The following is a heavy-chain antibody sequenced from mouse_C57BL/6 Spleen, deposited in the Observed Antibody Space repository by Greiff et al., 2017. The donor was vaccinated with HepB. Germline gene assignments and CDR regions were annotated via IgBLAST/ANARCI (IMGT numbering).Heavy chain of an antibody. Sequence: QVQLQQPGAELVKPGASVKLSCKASGYTFTSYWMHWVKQRPGPGLEWIGRIDPNSGGTNYNEKFKSKATLTVDKPSSTAYMQLSSLTSEDSAVYYCDREYWGWDFFDYWGQGTTLTVSS. D-gene: IGHD3-3*01. CDR3: DREYWGWDFFDY. CDR1: GYTFTSYW. CDR2: IDPNSGGT. V-gene: IGHV1-72*01. J-gene: IGHJ2*01.